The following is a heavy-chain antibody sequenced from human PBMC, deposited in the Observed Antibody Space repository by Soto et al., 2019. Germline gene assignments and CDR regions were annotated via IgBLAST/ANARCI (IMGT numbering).Heavy chain of an antibody. CDR3: ARLFAYYDKEPGAFDI. Sequence: SETLSLTCTVSGGSISDVDFYWSWIRQPPGKGLEWIGYIYYRGTTYFNPSLKTRVSISIDTARGQFSLQLDSVTAADTTVYYCARLFAYYDKEPGAFDIWGQGTVVTVSS. V-gene: IGHV4-30-4*01. D-gene: IGHD3-22*01. CDR2: IYYRGTT. CDR1: GGSISDVDFY. J-gene: IGHJ3*02.